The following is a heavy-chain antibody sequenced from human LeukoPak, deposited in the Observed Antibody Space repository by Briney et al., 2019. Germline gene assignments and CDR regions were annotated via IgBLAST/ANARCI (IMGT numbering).Heavy chain of an antibody. CDR3: ARLLSGWTYYYYYYYMDV. CDR2: INHSGST. J-gene: IGHJ6*03. CDR1: GGSFSGYY. Sequence: SETLSLTCAVYGGSFSGYYWSWIRQPPGKGLEWIGEINHSGSTNYNPSLKSRVTISVDKSKNQFSLKLSSVTAADTAVYYCARLLSGWTYYYYYYYMDVWGKGTTVTVSS. D-gene: IGHD6-19*01. V-gene: IGHV4-34*01.